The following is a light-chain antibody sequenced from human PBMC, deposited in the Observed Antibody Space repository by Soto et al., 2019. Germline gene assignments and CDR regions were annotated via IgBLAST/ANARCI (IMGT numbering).Light chain of an antibody. CDR3: CSYAYSNGGV. J-gene: IGLJ3*02. V-gene: IGLV2-23*01. CDR2: EGT. CDR1: NSDVLSYDA. Sequence: QSVLTQPASVSGSPGQSITISCTGTNSDVLSYDAVSWYQHHPGKAPKLIIYEGTKRPSGISNRFSGPKSGNMASLTISGLHAEDEADYYCCSYAYSNGGVFGGGTKLTVL.